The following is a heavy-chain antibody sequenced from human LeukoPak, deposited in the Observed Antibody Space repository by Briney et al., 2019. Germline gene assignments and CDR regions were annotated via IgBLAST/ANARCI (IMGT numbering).Heavy chain of an antibody. CDR3: AKGPTTVTTKGPFDY. CDR1: GFTFSFYG. J-gene: IGHJ4*02. CDR2: ISYDGSNK. D-gene: IGHD4-17*01. Sequence: PGGSLRLSCAASGFTFSFYGMHWVRLAPGKGLEWVAVISYDGSNKYYADSVKGRFTISRDNSKNTLYLQMNSLRAEDTAVYYCAKGPTTVTTKGPFDYWGQGTLVTVSS. V-gene: IGHV3-30*18.